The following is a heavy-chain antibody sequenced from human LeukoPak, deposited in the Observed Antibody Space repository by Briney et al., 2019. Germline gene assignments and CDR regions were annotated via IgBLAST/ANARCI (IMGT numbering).Heavy chain of an antibody. D-gene: IGHD4-11*01. Sequence: PSETLSLTCTVSGGSISSSSYYWGWIRQPPGKGLEWIGSIYYSGSTNYNPSLKSRVTISVDTSKNQFSLKLSSVTAADTAVYYCARHDYSKPHWFDPWGQGTLVTVSS. V-gene: IGHV4-39*07. CDR2: IYYSGST. CDR3: ARHDYSKPHWFDP. CDR1: GGSISSSSYY. J-gene: IGHJ5*02.